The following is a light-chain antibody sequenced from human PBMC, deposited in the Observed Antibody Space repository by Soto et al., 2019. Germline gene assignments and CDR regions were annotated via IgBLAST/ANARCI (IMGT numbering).Light chain of an antibody. Sequence: EIVLTQSPATLSLSPGERATLSCRASQSVSSYLAWYQQKPGQAPRLLIYDASKRATGIPARFSGSGSGTDFTLTISSLEPEDLGVYYCQQRSNWPRSFGQGTNLEIK. CDR3: QQRSNWPRS. CDR1: QSVSSY. CDR2: DAS. V-gene: IGKV3-11*01. J-gene: IGKJ2*01.